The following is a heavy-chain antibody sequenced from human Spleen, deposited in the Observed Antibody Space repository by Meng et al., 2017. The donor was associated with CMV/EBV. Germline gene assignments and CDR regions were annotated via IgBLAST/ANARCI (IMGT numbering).Heavy chain of an antibody. CDR2: ISAYNGNT. CDR1: GYTFGSYG. Sequence: SGYTFGSYGISWVRQAPGQGLEWMGWISAYNGNTNYAQKFQGRVTMTTDTSTSTAYMELTTLRSDDTAVYYCARDRGFLATNWFGPWGQGTLVTVSS. V-gene: IGHV1-18*01. J-gene: IGHJ5*02. D-gene: IGHD3-10*01. CDR3: ARDRGFLATNWFGP.